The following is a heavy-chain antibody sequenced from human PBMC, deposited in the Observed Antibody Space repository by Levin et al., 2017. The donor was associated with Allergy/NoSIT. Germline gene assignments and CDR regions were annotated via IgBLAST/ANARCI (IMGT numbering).Heavy chain of an antibody. CDR3: ARHGSDYSGYDYVPV. D-gene: IGHD5-12*01. CDR1: GASIRSTHTY. V-gene: IGHV4-39*01. CDR2: FFNTGTT. J-gene: IGHJ4*02. Sequence: PSETLSLTCNVSGASIRSTHTYWGWIRQPPGQGLEWIGSFFNTGTTLYNPSLKSRVTISVDTSTNQFSLQLSSVTAADTAVYYCARHGSDYSGYDYVPVWGQGTLVIVSS.